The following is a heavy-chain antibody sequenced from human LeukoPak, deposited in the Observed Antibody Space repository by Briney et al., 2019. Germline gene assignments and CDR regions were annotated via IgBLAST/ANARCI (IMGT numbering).Heavy chain of an antibody. V-gene: IGHV1-18*01. Sequence: GASVKVSCKASGYTFTSYGIRWVRQAPGQGLEWMGWISAYNGNTNYAQKLQGRVTMTTDTSTSTAYMELRSLRSDDTAVYYCARDWPITIFGVVISDYYYGMDVWGQGTTVTVSS. D-gene: IGHD3-3*01. CDR2: ISAYNGNT. CDR3: ARDWPITIFGVVISDYYYGMDV. J-gene: IGHJ6*02. CDR1: GYTFTSYG.